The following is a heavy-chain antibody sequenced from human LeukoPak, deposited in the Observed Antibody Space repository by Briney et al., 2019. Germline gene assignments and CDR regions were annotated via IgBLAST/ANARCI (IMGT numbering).Heavy chain of an antibody. Sequence: SETLSLTCTVSGVSISSSNSYWGWIRQPPGKGLEWIGSIYYSGNTYYNASLKSQVSISIDTSKNQFSLKLTSVTAADTAVYYCARGPYSSSWYYFDNWGQGTLVTVSS. V-gene: IGHV4-39*01. D-gene: IGHD6-13*01. CDR2: IYYSGNT. J-gene: IGHJ4*02. CDR3: ARGPYSSSWYYFDN. CDR1: GVSISSSNSY.